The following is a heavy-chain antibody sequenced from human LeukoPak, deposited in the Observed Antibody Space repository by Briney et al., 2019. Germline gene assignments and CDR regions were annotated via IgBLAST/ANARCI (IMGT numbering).Heavy chain of an antibody. CDR2: IYPIDSET. D-gene: IGHD3-10*01. CDR1: GHTFNNYW. J-gene: IGHJ4*02. Sequence: GESLQISCKGSGHTFNNYWIAWVRQMPGKGLEWMGIIYPIDSETRYSPSFQGQVTFSADRSINTAYLQWNSLKASDTAMYYCARVPYYYGSGSYSGGFDYWGQGTLVTVSS. V-gene: IGHV5-51*01. CDR3: ARVPYYYGSGSYSGGFDY.